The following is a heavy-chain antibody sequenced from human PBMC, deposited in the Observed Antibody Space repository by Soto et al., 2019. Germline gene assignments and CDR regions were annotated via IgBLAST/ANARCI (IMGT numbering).Heavy chain of an antibody. V-gene: IGHV1-18*01. CDR1: GYTFTSNG. Sequence: QVQLVQSGAEVKKPGASVKVSCKASGYTFTSNGISWVRQAPGQGLEWMGWISAYNGNTNYAQKLQGRVTMTTDTSTSTAYMELRSLRSDDAAVYYCARDLAYCGGDCYPIDYWGQGTLVTVSS. J-gene: IGHJ4*02. D-gene: IGHD2-21*02. CDR2: ISAYNGNT. CDR3: ARDLAYCGGDCYPIDY.